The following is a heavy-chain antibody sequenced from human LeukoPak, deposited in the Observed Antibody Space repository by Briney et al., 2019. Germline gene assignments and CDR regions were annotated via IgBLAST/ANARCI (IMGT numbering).Heavy chain of an antibody. CDR1: GGSISSYY. V-gene: IGHV4-59*08. Sequence: SETLPLTCTVSGGSISSYYWSWIRQPPGKGLEWIGYIYYSGSTNYNPSLKSRVTISVDTSKNQFSLKLSSVTAADTAVYYCARLTRNSDFWSGYYTGTEAFDIWGQGTMVTVSS. CDR2: IYYSGST. D-gene: IGHD3-3*01. CDR3: ARLTRNSDFWSGYYTGTEAFDI. J-gene: IGHJ3*02.